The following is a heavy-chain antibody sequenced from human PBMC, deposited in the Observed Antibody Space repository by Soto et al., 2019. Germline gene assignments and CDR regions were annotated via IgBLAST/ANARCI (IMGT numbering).Heavy chain of an antibody. CDR1: GGSISSSNW. Sequence: KPSETLSLTCAVSGGSISSSNWWSWVRQPPGKGLEWIGEIYHSGSTNYNPSLKSRVTISVDKSKNQFSLKLSSVTAADTAVYYCAREMVYAVLGCWFDPWGQGTLVTVSS. V-gene: IGHV4-4*02. CDR3: AREMVYAVLGCWFDP. J-gene: IGHJ5*02. CDR2: IYHSGST. D-gene: IGHD2-8*01.